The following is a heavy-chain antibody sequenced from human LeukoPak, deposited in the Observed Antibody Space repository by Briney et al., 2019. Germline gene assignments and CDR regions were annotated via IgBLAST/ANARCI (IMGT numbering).Heavy chain of an antibody. Sequence: SETLSLTCTVSGGSISSYYWSWIRQPPGKGLELIGYIYYSGSTNYNPSLKSRVTISVDTSKNQFSLKLSSVTAADTAVYYCASDYGSGSYYIFWGQGTLVTVSS. CDR2: IYYSGST. CDR3: ASDYGSGSYYIF. J-gene: IGHJ4*02. CDR1: GGSISSYY. D-gene: IGHD3-10*01. V-gene: IGHV4-59*13.